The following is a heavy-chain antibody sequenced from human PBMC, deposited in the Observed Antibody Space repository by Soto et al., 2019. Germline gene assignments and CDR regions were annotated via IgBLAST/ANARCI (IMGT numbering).Heavy chain of an antibody. Sequence: SETLSLTCTVSGGSITSGGYYWNWIRQHPGKGLEWIGYIFYTGTTRYNSALQSRVSISVDSTKNHFSLKLTSVTAADTAVYYCERDTTLFGLAFQKGFYPWGPGTLRSVSS. V-gene: IGHV4-31*03. CDR3: ERDTTLFGLAFQKGFYP. CDR1: GGSITSGGYY. CDR2: IFYTGTT. D-gene: IGHD3-3*01. J-gene: IGHJ5*02.